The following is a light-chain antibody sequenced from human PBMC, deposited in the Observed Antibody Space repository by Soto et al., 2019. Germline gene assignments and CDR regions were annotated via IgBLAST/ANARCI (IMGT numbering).Light chain of an antibody. CDR3: QVWDSSSDLWV. J-gene: IGLJ3*02. CDR1: NIGSKS. Sequence: SYELTQPPSVSVAPGQTARITCGGNNIGSKSVHWYQQKLGQAPVLVVYDDSDRPSGIPERFSGSNSGNTATLTISRVEAGDEADYYCQVWDSSSDLWVFGGGTKLTVL. CDR2: DDS. V-gene: IGLV3-21*02.